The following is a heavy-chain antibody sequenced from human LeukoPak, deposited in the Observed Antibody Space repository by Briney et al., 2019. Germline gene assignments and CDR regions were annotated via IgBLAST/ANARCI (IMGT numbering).Heavy chain of an antibody. D-gene: IGHD5-18*01. V-gene: IGHV4-34*01. Sequence: SETLSLTCAVYGGSFSGYYWSWIRQPPGKGLEWIEEINHSGSTNYNPSLKSRVTISVDTSKNQFSLKLSSVTAADTAVYYCARGGQLWLRYWGQGTLVTVSS. CDR1: GGSFSGYY. CDR2: INHSGST. CDR3: ARGGQLWLRY. J-gene: IGHJ4*02.